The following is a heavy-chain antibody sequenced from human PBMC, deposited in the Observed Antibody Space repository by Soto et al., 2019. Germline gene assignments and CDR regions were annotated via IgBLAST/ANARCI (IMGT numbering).Heavy chain of an antibody. J-gene: IGHJ4*02. Sequence: SETLSLTCTVSGGPISSYYWSWIRHPPGKGLEWIGYIYYSGSTNYNPSLKSRVTISVDTSKNQFSLKLSSVTAADTAVYYCSRAYYYGSGSYPLDYWGQGTLVTVSS. CDR2: IYYSGST. CDR3: SRAYYYGSGSYPLDY. CDR1: GGPISSYY. D-gene: IGHD3-10*01. V-gene: IGHV4-59*01.